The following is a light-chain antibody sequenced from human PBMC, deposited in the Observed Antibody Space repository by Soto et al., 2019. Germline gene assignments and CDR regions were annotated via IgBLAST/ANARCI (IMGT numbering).Light chain of an antibody. CDR2: KAS. V-gene: IGKV1-5*03. Sequence: DTQLTQYPSTLSGSVGDRVTITFLASQTISSWLAWYQQKPGKAPKLLIYKASTLKSGVPSRFSGSGSGTEFTLTISSLQPDDFATYYCQHYNSYSEAFGQGTKVDI. J-gene: IGKJ1*01. CDR1: QTISSW. CDR3: QHYNSYSEA.